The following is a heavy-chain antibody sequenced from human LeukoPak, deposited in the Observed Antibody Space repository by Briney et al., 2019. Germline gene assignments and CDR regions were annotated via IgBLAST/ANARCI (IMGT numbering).Heavy chain of an antibody. CDR3: ARVPGDYYFDY. CDR2: IYYSGST. Sequence: PSETLSLTCTVSGGSISSYYWSCLRQPPGKGLEWIGYIYYSGSTNYNPSLKSRVTISVDTSKNQFSLKLSSVTAADTAVYYCARVPGDYYFDYWGQGTLVTVSS. D-gene: IGHD7-27*01. J-gene: IGHJ4*02. CDR1: GGSISSYY. V-gene: IGHV4-59*01.